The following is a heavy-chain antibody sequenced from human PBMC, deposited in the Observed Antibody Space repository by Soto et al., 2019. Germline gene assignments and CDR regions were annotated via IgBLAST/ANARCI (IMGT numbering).Heavy chain of an antibody. CDR1: SGSISSSNW. Sequence: QVQLQESGPGLVKPSGTLSLTCAVSSGSISSSNWWSWVRQPPGKGLEWSGEIYHSGSTNYNPSLKSRVTISVDKSKNQFSLKLSSVTAADTAVYYCAKKASEEDYAIRSKNYYYYMDVWGKGTTVTVSS. D-gene: IGHD2-2*02. CDR2: IYHSGST. V-gene: IGHV4-4*02. CDR3: AKKASEEDYAIRSKNYYYYMDV. J-gene: IGHJ6*03.